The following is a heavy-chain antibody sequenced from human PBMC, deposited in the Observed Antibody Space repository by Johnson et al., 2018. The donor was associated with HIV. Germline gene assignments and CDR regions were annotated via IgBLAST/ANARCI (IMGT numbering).Heavy chain of an antibody. CDR3: AGRDLLRAFDI. Sequence: QVQLVESGGGVVQPGRSLRLSCAASGFTFSSYGMHWVRQAPGEGLEWVAVIWYDGSTKDYADSVKGRCTISRDNANNSLYLQLNSLLAEDTAVYYCAGRDLLRAFDIWGQATMVTVSS. CDR1: GFTFSSYG. CDR2: IWYDGSTK. J-gene: IGHJ3*02. D-gene: IGHD3-22*01. V-gene: IGHV3-33*03.